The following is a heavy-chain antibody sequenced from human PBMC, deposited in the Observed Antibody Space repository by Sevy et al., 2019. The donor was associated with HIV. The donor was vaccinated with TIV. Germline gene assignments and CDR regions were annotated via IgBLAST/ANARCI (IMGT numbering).Heavy chain of an antibody. CDR1: GFTFSVYW. J-gene: IGHJ4*02. Sequence: GGSLRLSCAASGFTFSVYWMSWVRQAPGKGLEWVATMKEDGSDEDYVDSVKGRFTISRDNAKNSRYLQMNSLRAEDTAVYYCVREGVGGYSYSLDCWGQGTLVTVSS. D-gene: IGHD5-18*01. V-gene: IGHV3-7*01. CDR3: VREGVGGYSYSLDC. CDR2: MKEDGSDE.